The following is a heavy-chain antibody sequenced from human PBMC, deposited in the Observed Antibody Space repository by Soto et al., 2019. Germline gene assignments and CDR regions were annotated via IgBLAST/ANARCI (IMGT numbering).Heavy chain of an antibody. CDR2: MWNDGSNE. CDR3: ARDQTDSGGYSDS. D-gene: IGHD3-22*01. J-gene: IGHJ4*02. Sequence: LRLSCEASGFTFSSYGMHWVRQAPGKGLEWVAIMWNDGSNEYYADSVKGRFTISRDNSKNTLYLQVSNLRAEDTAVYFCARDQTDSGGYSDSWGQGTLVTVSS. CDR1: GFTFSSYG. V-gene: IGHV3-33*01.